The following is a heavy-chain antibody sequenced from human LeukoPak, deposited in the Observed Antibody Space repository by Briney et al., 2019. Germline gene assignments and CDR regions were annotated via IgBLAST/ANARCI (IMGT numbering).Heavy chain of an antibody. D-gene: IGHD6-13*01. CDR1: GYTFTSYY. V-gene: IGHV1-46*01. Sequence: ASVKVSCKASGYTFTSYYMHWVRQAPGQGLEWMGIINPSGGSTNYAQKFQGRVTITTDESTSTAYMELSSLRSEDTAVYYCARGGGSSWFDPWGQGTLVTVSS. CDR3: ARGGGSSWFDP. CDR2: INPSGGST. J-gene: IGHJ5*02.